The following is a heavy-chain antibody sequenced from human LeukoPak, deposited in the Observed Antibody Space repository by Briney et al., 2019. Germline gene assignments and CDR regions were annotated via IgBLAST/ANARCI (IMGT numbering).Heavy chain of an antibody. Sequence: SETLSLTCTVSGGSISSYYWGWIRQPPGKGLEWIGSIYYSGSTYYNPSLKSRVTISVDTSKNQFSLKLSSVTAADTAMYYCAPLSKGSYYLGYWGQGTLVTVSS. CDR3: APLSKGSYYLGY. CDR1: GGSISSYY. J-gene: IGHJ4*02. D-gene: IGHD1-26*01. CDR2: IYYSGST. V-gene: IGHV4-39*01.